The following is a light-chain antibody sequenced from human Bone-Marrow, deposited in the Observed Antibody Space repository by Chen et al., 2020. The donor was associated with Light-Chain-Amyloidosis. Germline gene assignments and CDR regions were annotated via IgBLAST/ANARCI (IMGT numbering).Light chain of an antibody. CDR2: DVS. V-gene: IGLV2-14*01. J-gene: IGLJ1*01. Sequence: QSALNQPASVSGSPGQSIAISCTGTSSDVGAYNYVSWFQQNPGKAPKLMIYDVSNRPSGVSNRFSVSKSGSTDSFPISGLHADDEADYYCFSFTTRKTPLFGTGTKVTVL. CDR1: SSDVGAYNY. CDR3: FSFTTRKTPL.